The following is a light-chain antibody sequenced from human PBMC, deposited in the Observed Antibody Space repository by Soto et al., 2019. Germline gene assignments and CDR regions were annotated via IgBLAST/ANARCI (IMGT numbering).Light chain of an antibody. J-gene: IGLJ1*01. V-gene: IGLV2-14*01. CDR3: SSFTSRHTYV. Sequence: QSALTQPASVSGSPGQSITISCTGTSSDVGGYNFVSWYQQHPDKAPKFIIYEVTNRPSGVSNRFSGSKSGNTASLTISGLQAEDEADYYCSSFTSRHTYVFGSGTKVTVL. CDR2: EVT. CDR1: SSDVGGYNF.